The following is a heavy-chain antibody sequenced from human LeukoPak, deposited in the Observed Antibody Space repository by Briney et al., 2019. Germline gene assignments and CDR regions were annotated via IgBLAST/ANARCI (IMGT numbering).Heavy chain of an antibody. Sequence: GGSLKISCKGSGYSFSSYWIGWVGQIPGKSLEWMGIIYPGDSDTRYSPSFQGQVTISADKSISTAYLQWSSLKASDTAMYYCARSRMVRGVITNDYWGQGTLVTVSS. V-gene: IGHV5-51*01. CDR1: GYSFSSYW. J-gene: IGHJ4*02. CDR3: ARSRMVRGVITNDY. CDR2: IYPGDSDT. D-gene: IGHD3-10*01.